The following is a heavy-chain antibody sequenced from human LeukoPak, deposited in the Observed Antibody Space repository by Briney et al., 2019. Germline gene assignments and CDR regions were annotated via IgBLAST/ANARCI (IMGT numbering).Heavy chain of an antibody. Sequence: SETLSLTCAVYGGSFSGYYWSWIRQPPGKGLEWMGEINHSGSTNYNPSLKSRVSISVDTSKSQFSLKLSSVTAADTAVYYCARGVDDSSGYYYEIWFDPWGQGTLVTVSS. D-gene: IGHD3-22*01. V-gene: IGHV4-34*01. CDR2: INHSGST. J-gene: IGHJ5*02. CDR3: ARGVDDSSGYYYEIWFDP. CDR1: GGSFSGYY.